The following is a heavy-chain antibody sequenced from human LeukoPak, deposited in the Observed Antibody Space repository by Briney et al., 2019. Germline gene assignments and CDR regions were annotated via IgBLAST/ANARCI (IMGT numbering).Heavy chain of an antibody. Sequence: GESLKISCKGSGYSSTSYWIGWVRQMPGKGLEWMGIIYPGDSDTRYSPSFQGQVTISADKSISTAYLQWSSLKASDTAMYSCARHSEQWLLDYWGQGTLVTVSS. D-gene: IGHD6-19*01. V-gene: IGHV5-51*01. CDR1: GYSSTSYW. CDR2: IYPGDSDT. J-gene: IGHJ4*02. CDR3: ARHSEQWLLDY.